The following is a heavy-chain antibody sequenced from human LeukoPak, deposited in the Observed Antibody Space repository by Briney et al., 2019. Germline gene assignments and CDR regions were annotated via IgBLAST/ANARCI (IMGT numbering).Heavy chain of an antibody. CDR1: GGSLSGYY. J-gene: IGHJ4*02. D-gene: IGHD3-10*01. CDR2: INHSGST. Sequence: SETLSLTCAVYGGSLSGYYWSWIRQPPGKGLEWIGEINHSGSTNYNPSLKSRVTISVDTSKNQFSLKLSSLTAADTAVYYCARVGYYASGNYYNDRGAFDYWGQGTLVIVSS. V-gene: IGHV4-34*01. CDR3: ARVGYYASGNYYNDRGAFDY.